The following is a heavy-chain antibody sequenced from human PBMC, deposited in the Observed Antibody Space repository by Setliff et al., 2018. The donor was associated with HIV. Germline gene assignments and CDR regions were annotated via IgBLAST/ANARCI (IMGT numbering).Heavy chain of an antibody. D-gene: IGHD6-13*01. CDR3: ARGLSSPFAAGL. V-gene: IGHV4-59*01. CDR2: IYFNGNT. Sequence: SETLSLTCTVSGGSLTGYYWSWIRQPPGKGLEWIGYIYFNGNTNLNPSLESRLTMSVDTSKNQFSLKLNSVTAADTAVYYCARGLSSPFAAGLWGQGTLVTVSS. J-gene: IGHJ4*02. CDR1: GGSLTGYY.